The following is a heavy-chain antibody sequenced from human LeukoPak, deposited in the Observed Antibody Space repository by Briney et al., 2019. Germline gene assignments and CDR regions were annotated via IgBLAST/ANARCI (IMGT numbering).Heavy chain of an antibody. CDR1: AFIFSGHW. CDR3: AAVGYSSSWEFDY. V-gene: IGHV3-7*03. Sequence: GGSLRLSCEGSAFIFSGHWMNWVRQTPGKGLEWVASIKEDGSERQYVDSVKGRFSISRDNTKGSLFLQLNSLRSEDTAVYYCAAVGYSSSWEFDYWGQGTLVTVSS. D-gene: IGHD6-13*01. CDR2: IKEDGSER. J-gene: IGHJ4*02.